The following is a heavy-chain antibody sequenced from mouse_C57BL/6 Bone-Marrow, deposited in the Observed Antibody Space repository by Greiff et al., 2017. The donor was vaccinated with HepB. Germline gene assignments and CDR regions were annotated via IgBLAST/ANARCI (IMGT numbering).Heavy chain of an antibody. CDR1: GYTFTSYW. CDR2: IYPGSGST. D-gene: IGHD1-1*01. Sequence: QVQLQQPGAELVKPGASVKMSCKASGYTFTSYWITWVKQRPGQGLEWIGDIYPGSGSTNYNEKFKSKATLTVDTSSSTAYMQRSSLTSEDSAVYYCATDYYGSSYVGYAMDYWGQGTSVTVSS. J-gene: IGHJ4*01. V-gene: IGHV1-55*01. CDR3: ATDYYGSSYVGYAMDY.